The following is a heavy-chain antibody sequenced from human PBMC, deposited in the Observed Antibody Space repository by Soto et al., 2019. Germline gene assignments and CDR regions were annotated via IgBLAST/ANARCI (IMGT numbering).Heavy chain of an antibody. CDR1: GFYLANYP. V-gene: IGHV3-48*02. J-gene: IGHJ4*02. Sequence: GGSLRLSCVASGFYLANYPMKWVRQTPGKGLEWISYSSPRGDTIYYADSVEGRFTISRDNARNSLSLNMSSLRDEDSALYYCAKGPHTNVGWPYYFESWGQGVPVTVSS. CDR3: AKGPHTNVGWPYYFES. D-gene: IGHD6-19*01. CDR2: SSPRGDTI.